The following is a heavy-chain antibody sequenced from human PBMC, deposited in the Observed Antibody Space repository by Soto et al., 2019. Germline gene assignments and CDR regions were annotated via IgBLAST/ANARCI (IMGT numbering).Heavy chain of an antibody. J-gene: IGHJ6*02. D-gene: IGHD1-26*01. V-gene: IGHV3-23*01. CDR2: ISGSGGST. Sequence: GGSLRLSCAASGFTFSSYAMSWVRQAPGKGLEWVSAISGSGGSTYYADSVKGRFTISRDNSKNTLYLQMNSLRAEDTAVYYCAKPFNVGYYYYGMDVWGQGTTVTVSS. CDR1: GFTFSSYA. CDR3: AKPFNVGYYYYGMDV.